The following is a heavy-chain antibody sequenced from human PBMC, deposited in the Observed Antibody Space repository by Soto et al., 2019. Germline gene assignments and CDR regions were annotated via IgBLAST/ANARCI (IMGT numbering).Heavy chain of an antibody. D-gene: IGHD2-21*01. V-gene: IGHV3-21*01. CDR2: TSSSSRYI. J-gene: IGHJ5*02. CDR3: ARDGGAES. CDR1: GFIFSSYN. Sequence: GGSLRLSCAASGFIFSSYNMIWVRQAPGKGLEWVSSTSSSSRYIYYADLVKGRFTISRDNAKNSLYLQMNDLRAEDTAVYYCARDGGAESWGQGTQVTVSS.